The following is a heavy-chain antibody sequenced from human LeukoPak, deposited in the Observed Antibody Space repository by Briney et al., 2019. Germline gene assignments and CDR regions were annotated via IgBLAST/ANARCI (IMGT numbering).Heavy chain of an antibody. J-gene: IGHJ4*02. CDR1: GYSISSGYY. CDR2: IYTSEST. V-gene: IGHV4-38-2*02. CDR3: ARGLWFGDENPPYFDY. D-gene: IGHD3-10*01. Sequence: KPSETLSLTCTVSGYSISSGYYWGWIRQPPGKGLEWIGRIYTSESTNYNPSLKSRVTISVDTSRNQFSLKLSSVTAADTAVYYCARGLWFGDENPPYFDYWGQGILVTVSS.